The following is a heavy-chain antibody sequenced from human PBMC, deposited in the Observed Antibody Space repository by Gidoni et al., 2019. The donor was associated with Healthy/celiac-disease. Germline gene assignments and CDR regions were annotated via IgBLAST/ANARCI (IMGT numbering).Heavy chain of an antibody. CDR2: ISGSGGST. CDR3: AKDHIVVVTAMIDY. Sequence: EVQLLESGGGLVQPGGSLRLSCAAPGFTFSSYAMSWVRQAPGKGLEWVSAISGSGGSTYYADSVKGRFTISRDNSKNTLYLQMNSLRAEDTAVYYCAKDHIVVVTAMIDYWGQGTLVTVSS. V-gene: IGHV3-23*01. D-gene: IGHD2-21*02. CDR1: GFTFSSYA. J-gene: IGHJ4*02.